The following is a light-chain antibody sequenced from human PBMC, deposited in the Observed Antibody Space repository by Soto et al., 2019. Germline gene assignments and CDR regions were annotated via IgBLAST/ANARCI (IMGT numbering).Light chain of an antibody. CDR1: QSVSTI. J-gene: IGKJ1*01. CDR3: HQRKSWLRT. Sequence: EIVLTQSPGSLSLSPGEGATLSCRASQSVSTIVAWYQQRPGQHPRLLIYDTSNRATGIPARFSGSASGTDFTLTISSLEPEDFAGYYCHQRKSWLRTFGQGTKVDIK. CDR2: DTS. V-gene: IGKV3-11*01.